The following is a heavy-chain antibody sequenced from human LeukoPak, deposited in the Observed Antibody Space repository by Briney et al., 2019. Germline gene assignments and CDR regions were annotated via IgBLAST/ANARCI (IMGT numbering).Heavy chain of an antibody. D-gene: IGHD6-19*01. CDR1: GYTFTSYD. Sequence: ASVKVSCKASGYTFTSYDINWVRQATGQGLEWMGRIIPIFGTANYAQKFQGRVTITTDESTSTAYMELSSLRSEDTAVYYCARDLIAVAGSVFDYWGQGTLVTVSS. CDR3: ARDLIAVAGSVFDY. J-gene: IGHJ4*02. CDR2: IIPIFGTA. V-gene: IGHV1-69*05.